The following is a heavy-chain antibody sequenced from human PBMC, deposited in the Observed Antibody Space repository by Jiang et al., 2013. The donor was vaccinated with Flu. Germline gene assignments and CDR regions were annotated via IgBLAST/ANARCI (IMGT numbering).Heavy chain of an antibody. CDR1: GDSVSSNSAA. Sequence: SGDSVSSNSAAWNWIRQSPSRGLEWLGRTYYRSKWYNDYAVSVKSRITINPDTSKNQFSLQLNSVTPEDTAVYYCARDRYGDYGGRYYYYYYGMDVWGQGTTVTVSS. J-gene: IGHJ6*02. V-gene: IGHV6-1*01. D-gene: IGHD4-17*01. CDR3: ARDRYGDYGGRYYYYYYGMDV. CDR2: TYYRSKWYN.